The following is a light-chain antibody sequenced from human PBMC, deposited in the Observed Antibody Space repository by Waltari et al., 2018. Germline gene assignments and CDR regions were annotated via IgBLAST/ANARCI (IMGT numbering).Light chain of an antibody. Sequence: EIVLTQSPGTLSLSPGERATLSCRASQSVSRTLAWYQQKPGQAPRLLIYDASIRATGIPGRFSGSGSGTDFSLTISRLEPEDFAVYYCQKYGRLPATFGQGTKVEIK. V-gene: IGKV3-20*01. CDR3: QKYGRLPAT. CDR2: DAS. CDR1: QSVSRT. J-gene: IGKJ1*01.